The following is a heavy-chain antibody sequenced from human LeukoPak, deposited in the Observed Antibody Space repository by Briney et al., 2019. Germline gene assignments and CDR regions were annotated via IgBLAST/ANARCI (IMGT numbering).Heavy chain of an antibody. CDR1: GYSFTTYF. Sequence: PGESLQISCKSSGYSFTTYFIVWVRQMPGKGLEWMGIIYPGDSDTRYSPSFQGQVTISADKSISTAYLQWSSLKASDTAMYYCARRRYTSSPDYWGQGTLVTVSS. V-gene: IGHV5-51*01. CDR3: ARRRYTSSPDY. D-gene: IGHD2-2*01. J-gene: IGHJ4*02. CDR2: IYPGDSDT.